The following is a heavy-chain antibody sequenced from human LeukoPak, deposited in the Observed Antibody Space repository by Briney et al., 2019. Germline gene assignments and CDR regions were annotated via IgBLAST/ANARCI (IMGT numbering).Heavy chain of an antibody. D-gene: IGHD1-20*01. Sequence: PGRSLRLSCAASGFTFDDYAMHWVRQAPGKGLEWVSGISWNSGSIGYADSVKGRFTISRDNAKNTLYLQMNSLRAEDTAVYYCLRDLNWSLDQWGQGTLVTVSS. CDR1: GFTFDDYA. CDR3: LRDLNWSLDQ. CDR2: ISWNSGSI. J-gene: IGHJ4*02. V-gene: IGHV3-9*01.